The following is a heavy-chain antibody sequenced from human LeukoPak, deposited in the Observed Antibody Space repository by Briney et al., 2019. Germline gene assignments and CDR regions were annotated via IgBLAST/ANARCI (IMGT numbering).Heavy chain of an antibody. CDR3: ARARGIYYYDSSGYYDAFDI. J-gene: IGHJ3*02. V-gene: IGHV3-21*01. D-gene: IGHD3-22*01. CDR1: GFTFSSYS. CDR2: ISSSSSYI. Sequence: GGSLRLSCAASGFTFSSYSMNWVRQAPGKGLEWVSSISSSSSYIYYADSVKGRFTISRDNAKNSLYLQMNSLRAEDTAVYYCARARGIYYYDSSGYYDAFDIWGQGTMVTVSS.